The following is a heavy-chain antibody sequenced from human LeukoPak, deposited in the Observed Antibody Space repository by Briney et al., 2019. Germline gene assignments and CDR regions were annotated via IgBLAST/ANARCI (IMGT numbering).Heavy chain of an antibody. CDR2: IKSDGSGT. CDR1: GFTVSTYL. J-gene: IGHJ6*02. V-gene: IGHV3-74*01. CDR3: YVWLENQRMDV. Sequence: LPGGSLRLSCAVSGFTVSTYLMHWVRQGPGKGLVWVSRIKSDGSGTSFADSVKGRFTISRDNVENTVYLQMNSLRAEDTAVYYCYVWLENQRMDVWGQGTTVTVSS. D-gene: IGHD3-22*01.